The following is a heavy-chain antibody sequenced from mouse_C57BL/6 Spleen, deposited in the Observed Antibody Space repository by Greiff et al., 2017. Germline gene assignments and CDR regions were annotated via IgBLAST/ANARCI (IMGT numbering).Heavy chain of an antibody. V-gene: IGHV1-61*01. CDR1: GYTFTSYW. CDR2: IYPSDSET. J-gene: IGHJ4*01. CDR3: ARYDNYAMDY. D-gene: IGHD2-3*01. Sequence: VKLQQPGAELVRPGSSVKLSCKASGYTFTSYWMDWVKQRPGQGLEWIGNIYPSDSETHYNQKFKDKATLTVDKTSSTAYMQLSSLTSEDSAVYYCARYDNYAMDYWGQGASVTVSS.